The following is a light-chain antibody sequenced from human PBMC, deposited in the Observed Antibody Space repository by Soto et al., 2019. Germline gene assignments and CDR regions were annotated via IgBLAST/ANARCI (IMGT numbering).Light chain of an antibody. V-gene: IGKV1-5*01. CDR3: QQYQSYLS. CDR1: QNINTW. J-gene: IGKJ4*01. CDR2: RAS. Sequence: DIQMTHSPSTLSASVGDRVTITCRASQNINTWVAWYQQKPGKAPNLLIYRASTLESGVPSRFSGSGSGTEFTLTISSLPPDDFATYFCQQYQSYLSFAGGTKVDIK.